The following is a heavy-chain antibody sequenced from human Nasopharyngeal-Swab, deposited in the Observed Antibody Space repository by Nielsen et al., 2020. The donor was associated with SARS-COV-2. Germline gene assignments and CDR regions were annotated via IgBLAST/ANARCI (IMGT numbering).Heavy chain of an antibody. CDR3: ARDPDGGNVWEDAFDI. CDR1: GFTFSSYA. Sequence: GGSLRLSCAASGFTFSSYAMHWVRQAPGKGLEWVAVISYDGNNKYYADSVKGRFTISRDNSKNTLYLQMNSLRAEDTAVYYCARDPDGGNVWEDAFDIWGRGTMVTVSS. D-gene: IGHD4-23*01. J-gene: IGHJ3*02. V-gene: IGHV3-30-3*01. CDR2: ISYDGNNK.